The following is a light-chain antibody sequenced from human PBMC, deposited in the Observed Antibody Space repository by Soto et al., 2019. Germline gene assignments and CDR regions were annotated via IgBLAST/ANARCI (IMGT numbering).Light chain of an antibody. V-gene: IGLV2-8*01. CDR3: SSYAGSSNV. CDR2: EVN. Sequence: QCALTQPPSASGSPGQSVAISCTGTSSDVGGYNYVSWYQQHPGKAPKLMIYEVNKRPSGVPDRFSGSKSGNTASLTVSGLQAEDEADYYCSSYAGSSNVFGTGTKGTVL. J-gene: IGLJ1*01. CDR1: SSDVGGYNY.